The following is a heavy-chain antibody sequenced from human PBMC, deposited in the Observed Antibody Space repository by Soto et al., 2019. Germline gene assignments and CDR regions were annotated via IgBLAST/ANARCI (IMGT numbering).Heavy chain of an antibody. CDR3: VRGGGSFDF. Sequence: GGSLRLCCEASGFSFSGYWMSWVRQSPGKGLEWVANIRKDGTEKNYVDSVKGRFTISRDNTKNSLYLQMNSLRADDAAVYYCVRGGGSFDFWGQGTLVTVSS. V-gene: IGHV3-7*01. J-gene: IGHJ4*02. CDR2: IRKDGTEK. CDR1: GFSFSGYW. D-gene: IGHD3-16*01.